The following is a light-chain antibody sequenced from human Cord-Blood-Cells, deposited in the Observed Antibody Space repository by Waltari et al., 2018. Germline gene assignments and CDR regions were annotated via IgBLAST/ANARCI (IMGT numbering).Light chain of an antibody. CDR2: EDS. Sequence: SYELTQPPSVSVSPGQTARITCPGDALPKKYAYWYQQKSGQAPVLVIYEDSERPSGIPGRFSGSSSGTMATLTISGAQVEDEADYYCYSTDSSGNHSWVFGGGTKLTVL. CDR3: YSTDSSGNHSWV. J-gene: IGLJ3*02. V-gene: IGLV3-10*01. CDR1: ALPKKY.